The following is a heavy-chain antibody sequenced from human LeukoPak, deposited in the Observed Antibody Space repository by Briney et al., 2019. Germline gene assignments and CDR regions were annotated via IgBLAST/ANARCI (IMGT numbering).Heavy chain of an antibody. CDR3: AREGGGYYYGSGSYKFDY. J-gene: IGHJ4*02. Sequence: MPSETLSLTCTVSGGSISSYYWSWIRQPAGKGLEWIGRIYTSGSTNYNPSLKSRVTMSVDTSKNQSSLKLSSVTAADTAVYYCAREGGGYYYGSGSYKFDYWGQGTLVTVSS. CDR2: IYTSGST. V-gene: IGHV4-4*07. D-gene: IGHD3-10*01. CDR1: GGSISSYY.